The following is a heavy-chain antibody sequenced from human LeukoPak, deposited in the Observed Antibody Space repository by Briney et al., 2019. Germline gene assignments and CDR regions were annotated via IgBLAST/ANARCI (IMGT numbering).Heavy chain of an antibody. Sequence: VASVKVSCKASGYSFTGYYMHWVRQAPGQGLEWMGWINPNSGGTKYAQKFKGRVTMTRDTSISTAYMELSRLRSDDTAVYYCARDRDGYNFGTFDYWGQGTLVTVSS. CDR1: GYSFTGYY. CDR3: ARDRDGYNFGTFDY. V-gene: IGHV1-2*02. CDR2: INPNSGGT. J-gene: IGHJ4*02. D-gene: IGHD5-24*01.